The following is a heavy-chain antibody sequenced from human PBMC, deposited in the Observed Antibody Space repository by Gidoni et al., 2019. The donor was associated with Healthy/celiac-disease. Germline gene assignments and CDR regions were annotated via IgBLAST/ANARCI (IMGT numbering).Heavy chain of an antibody. CDR3: AKTTKDIVVVVAALDY. Sequence: EVQLLESGGGLVQPGGSLRLACAASGLPFSSYAMSWGRQAPGKGLEWVSAISGSGGSTYYADSVKGRFTISRDNSKNTLYLQMNSLRAEDTAVYYCAKTTKDIVVVVAALDYWGQEPWSPSPQ. CDR2: ISGSGGST. CDR1: GLPFSSYA. J-gene: IGHJ4*01. V-gene: IGHV3-23*01. D-gene: IGHD2-15*01.